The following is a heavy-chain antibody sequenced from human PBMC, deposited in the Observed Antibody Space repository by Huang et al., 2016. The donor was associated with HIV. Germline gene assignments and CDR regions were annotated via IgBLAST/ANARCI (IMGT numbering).Heavy chain of an antibody. CDR3: ATKTAAMDI. CDR2: IKQDEIEK. V-gene: IGHV3-7*01. J-gene: IGHJ6*02. Sequence: VESGGRLVQPGGSIRLSCVGSTFRFGAYWMSWVRQSQGNGLEWVANIKQDEIEKYYVDSVKGRFKISRDNAKKVLLLEMNNVRVEDTATYYCATKTAAMDIWGQGTTVTVS. D-gene: IGHD1-7*01. CDR1: TFRFGAYW.